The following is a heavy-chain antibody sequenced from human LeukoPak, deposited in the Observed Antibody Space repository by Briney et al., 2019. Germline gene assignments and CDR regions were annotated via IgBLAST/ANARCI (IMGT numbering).Heavy chain of an antibody. CDR3: AKDSSGGVSSAGILDF. V-gene: IGHV3-23*01. CDR2: ISGSGGST. D-gene: IGHD6-13*01. CDR1: GFTFSSYA. Sequence: GGSLRLSCAASGFTFSSYAMSWVRQAPGKGLEWVSAISGSGGSTYYADSVKGRFTISRDNPKNSLYLRLNSLRAEDTAFYYCAKDSSGGVSSAGILDFWGPGTLVPVSP. J-gene: IGHJ4*02.